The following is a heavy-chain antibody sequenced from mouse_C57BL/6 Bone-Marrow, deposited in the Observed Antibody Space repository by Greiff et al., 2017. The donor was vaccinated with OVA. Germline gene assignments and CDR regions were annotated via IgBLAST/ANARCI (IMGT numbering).Heavy chain of an antibody. Sequence: VQLQQSGPELVKPGASVKISCKASGYAFSSSWMNWVKQRPGKGLEWIGRIYPGDGDTNYNGKFKGKATLTADKSSSTAYMQLSSLTSEDSAVYFCARYVTTVVATRDYWGQGTTLTVSS. D-gene: IGHD1-1*01. CDR2: IYPGDGDT. CDR3: ARYVTTVVATRDY. CDR1: GYAFSSSW. V-gene: IGHV1-82*01. J-gene: IGHJ2*01.